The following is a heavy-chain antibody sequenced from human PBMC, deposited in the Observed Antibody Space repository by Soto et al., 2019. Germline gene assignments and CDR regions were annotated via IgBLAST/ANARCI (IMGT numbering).Heavy chain of an antibody. CDR1: GFTFSDHH. CDR3: ARLMGTSFDL. CDR2: TRNKAHSYTT. J-gene: IGHJ4*02. Sequence: GRSLRLSCAASGFTFSDHHMDWVRQAPGEGLEWVGRTRNKAHSYTTAYAASVKGRFTISRDDSKNSLSRQMNSLKTEDTAVYFCARLMGTSFDLWGQGTLVTVSS. V-gene: IGHV3-72*01. D-gene: IGHD2-8*01.